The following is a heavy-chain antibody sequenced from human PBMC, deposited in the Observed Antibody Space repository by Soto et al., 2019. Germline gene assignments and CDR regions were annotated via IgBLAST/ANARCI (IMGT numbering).Heavy chain of an antibody. CDR3: ARRGSGSYYDY. CDR1: GFTFSSYA. D-gene: IGHD1-26*01. Sequence: EVQLLESGGGLVQPGGSLRLSCAASGFTFSSYAMRWVRQAPVRGLEWVSAISGSGGSTYYAASVKGRFTISRDNSKNTPYLQMNSLRAEDTAVYYCARRGSGSYYDYWGQGTLVTVSS. V-gene: IGHV3-23*01. J-gene: IGHJ4*02. CDR2: ISGSGGST.